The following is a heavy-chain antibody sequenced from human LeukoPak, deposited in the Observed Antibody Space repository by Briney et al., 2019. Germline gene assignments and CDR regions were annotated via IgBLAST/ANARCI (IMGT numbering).Heavy chain of an antibody. V-gene: IGHV4-30-4*01. D-gene: IGHD2-21*02. CDR1: GGSISSGDYY. CDR2: IYYSGST. J-gene: IGHJ4*02. Sequence: SETLSLTCTVSGGSISSGDYYWSWIHQPPGKGLEWIGYIYYSGSTYYNPSLKSRVTISVDTSKNQFSLKLSSVTAADAAVYYCARDKSDLFDYWGQGTLVTVSS. CDR3: ARDKSDLFDY.